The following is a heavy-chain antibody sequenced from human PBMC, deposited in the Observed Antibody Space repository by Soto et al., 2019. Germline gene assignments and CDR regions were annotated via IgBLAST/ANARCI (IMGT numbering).Heavy chain of an antibody. CDR1: GGSISSYY. Sequence: SETLYLTCTVSGGSISSYYWSWIRQPPGKGLEWIGYIYYSGSTNYNPSLKSRVTISVDTSKNQFSLKLSSVTAADTAVYYCAAVRVIDFWSNNYGMDVWGQGTTVTVSS. D-gene: IGHD3-3*01. CDR3: AAVRVIDFWSNNYGMDV. V-gene: IGHV4-59*01. J-gene: IGHJ6*02. CDR2: IYYSGST.